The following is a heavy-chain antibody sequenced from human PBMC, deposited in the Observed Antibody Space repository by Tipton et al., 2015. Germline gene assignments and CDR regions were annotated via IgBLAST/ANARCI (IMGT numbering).Heavy chain of an antibody. Sequence: LSLTCAVSAYSISSDYYWGWIRQPPGKGLEWIGSISHSGNTYYNPSLKSRVTMSRDTSKNQFSLKLTSVTAADTAVYYCACQDYDSLTRDYQTVDYWGRGTLVTVSS. CDR2: ISHSGNT. D-gene: IGHD3-9*01. J-gene: IGHJ4*02. CDR1: AYSISSDYY. V-gene: IGHV4-38-2*01. CDR3: ACQDYDSLTRDYQTVDY.